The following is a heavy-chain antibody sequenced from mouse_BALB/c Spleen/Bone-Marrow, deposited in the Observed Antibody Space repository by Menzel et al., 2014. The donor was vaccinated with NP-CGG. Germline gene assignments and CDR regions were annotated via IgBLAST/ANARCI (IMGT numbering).Heavy chain of an antibody. CDR1: GFNIKDTY. Sequence: EVQLQQSGAELVKPGASVKLSCTASGFNIKDTYMHWVKQRPEQGLEWIGRIDPANVNTKYDTKFQGQATITADTSSNTAYLQLSSLTSEDTAVYYCASYVYGYYFDYWGQGTTLTISS. V-gene: IGHV14-3*02. J-gene: IGHJ2*01. CDR2: IDPANVNT. D-gene: IGHD1-1*01. CDR3: ASYVYGYYFDY.